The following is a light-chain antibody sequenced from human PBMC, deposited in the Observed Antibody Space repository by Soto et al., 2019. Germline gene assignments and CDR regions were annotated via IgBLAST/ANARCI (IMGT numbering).Light chain of an antibody. Sequence: DVQLTQSPSSLSASVGDRVTITCRASQDIRKNLAWYQQNPGKAPKLLIYGASTLQSGVPSRFSGSGSGTYFTLTIGGLQPEDSATYYCQQIVSYPLTFGGGTKVEIK. J-gene: IGKJ4*01. V-gene: IGKV1-9*01. CDR1: QDIRKN. CDR3: QQIVSYPLT. CDR2: GAS.